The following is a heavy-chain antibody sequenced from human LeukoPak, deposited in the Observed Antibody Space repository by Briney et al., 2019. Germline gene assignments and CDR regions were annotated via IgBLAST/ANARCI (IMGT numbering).Heavy chain of an antibody. CDR3: ARVGEIDYLANPNTAMLGY. D-gene: IGHD5-18*01. CDR1: GYSISSGYY. V-gene: IGHV4-38-2*02. J-gene: IGHJ4*02. CDR2: IYHSGST. Sequence: SETLSLTCTVSGYSISSGYYWGWIRQPPGKGLEWIGSIYHSGSTYYNPSHKSRVTISVDTSKNQFSLKLSSVTAADTAVYYCARVGEIDYLANPNTAMLGYWGQGTLVTVSS.